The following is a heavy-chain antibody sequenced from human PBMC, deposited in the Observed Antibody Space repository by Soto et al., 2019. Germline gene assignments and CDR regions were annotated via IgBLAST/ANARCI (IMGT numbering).Heavy chain of an antibody. J-gene: IGHJ5*02. CDR2: IYYSGYT. CDR1: GGSISSGTYH. CDR3: ARTETGGPDWFDP. Sequence: QVQLQESGPGLVRPSQTLSLTCTVSGGSISSGTYHWSWIRQHPGMGLEWIGYIYYSGYTYYIPSLKSRVTISMDTSKNQFSLKLSSVTAADTAIYYCARTETGGPDWFDPWGQGTLVTVSS. V-gene: IGHV4-31*03.